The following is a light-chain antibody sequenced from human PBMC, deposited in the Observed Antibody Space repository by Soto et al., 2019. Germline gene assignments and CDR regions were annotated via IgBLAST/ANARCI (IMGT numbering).Light chain of an antibody. V-gene: IGLV1-51*01. J-gene: IGLJ7*01. CDR1: ASNIGNNY. CDR3: GIWDNGQHAV. Sequence: QSVLTQPPSVSAAPGQRVTISCSGSASNIGNNYVSWYQQLPGTAPKLLIYDDNKRPSGIPDRFSGSKSGTSAPLGIGGRQAGDEDYYYCGIWDNGQHAVFGGGTQVTVL. CDR2: DDN.